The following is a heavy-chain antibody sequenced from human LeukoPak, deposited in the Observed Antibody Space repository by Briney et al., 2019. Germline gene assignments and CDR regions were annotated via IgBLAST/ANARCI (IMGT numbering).Heavy chain of an antibody. CDR2: ISTYDDNI. CDR3: ARETYSNILTGTDY. D-gene: IGHD3-9*01. CDR1: GYTFTTYG. Sequence: ASVKVSCKASGYTFTTYGLSWVRQAPGQELEWLGWISTYDDNIKYAQSLQGRLTLTIDTSTSTAYMELRSLTSDDTAVYYCARETYSNILTGTDYWGPGTLVTVSS. J-gene: IGHJ4*02. V-gene: IGHV1-18*01.